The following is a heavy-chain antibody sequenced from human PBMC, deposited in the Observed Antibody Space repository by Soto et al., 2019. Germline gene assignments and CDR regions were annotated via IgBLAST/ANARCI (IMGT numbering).Heavy chain of an antibody. CDR1: GFTFSSYS. CDR3: ERPNGELHPLEQYYYYHYGMDV. Sequence: GGSLRLSCAASGFTFSSYSMNWVRQAPGKGLEWVSYISSSSSTIYYADSVKGRFTITRDNAKNSLYLRMNSLGDEDTAVYYCERPNGELHPLEQYYYYHYGMDVWGQGTTVTVSS. CDR2: ISSSSSTI. J-gene: IGHJ6*02. V-gene: IGHV3-48*02. D-gene: IGHD1-26*01.